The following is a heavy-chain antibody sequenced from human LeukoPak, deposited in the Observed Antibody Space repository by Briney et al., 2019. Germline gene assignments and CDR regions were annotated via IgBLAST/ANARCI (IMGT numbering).Heavy chain of an antibody. V-gene: IGHV3-49*03. Sequence: AGGSLRLSCTASGFTFGDYAMSWFRQAPGKGLEWVGFIRSKAYGGTTEYAASVKGRFTISRDDSKSIAYLQMNSLKTEDTAVYYCTRYGDYDWMDYWGQGTLVTVSP. CDR2: IRSKAYGGTT. CDR3: TRYGDYDWMDY. D-gene: IGHD4-17*01. J-gene: IGHJ4*02. CDR1: GFTFGDYA.